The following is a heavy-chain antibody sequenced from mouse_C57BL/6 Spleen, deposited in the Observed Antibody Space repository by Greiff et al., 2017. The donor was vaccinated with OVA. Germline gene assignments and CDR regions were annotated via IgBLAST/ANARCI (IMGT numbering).Heavy chain of an antibody. Sequence: SGAELVRPGASVTLSCKASGYTFTDYEMHWVKQTPVHGLEWIGAIDPETGGTAYNQKFKGKAILTADKSSSTAYMELRSLTSEDSAVYYCTRSRVLYGSSHYFDYWGQGTTLTVSS. V-gene: IGHV1-15*01. CDR2: IDPETGGT. CDR3: TRSRVLYGSSHYFDY. D-gene: IGHD1-1*01. CDR1: GYTFTDYE. J-gene: IGHJ2*01.